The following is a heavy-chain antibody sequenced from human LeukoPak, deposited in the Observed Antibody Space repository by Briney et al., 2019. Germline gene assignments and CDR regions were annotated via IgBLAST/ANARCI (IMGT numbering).Heavy chain of an antibody. CDR3: ARQLGYCSDGSCYFDY. Sequence: GGSLRLSCAVSGFTFSNYAVSWVRRAPGGGLEGVSAFSSSGGSTYYADSVKGRFTNSRDNSKNTLNLQMNGLRAEDTAVYHCARQLGYCSDGSCYFDYWGQGTLVTVSS. J-gene: IGHJ4*02. CDR2: FSSSGGST. D-gene: IGHD2-15*01. V-gene: IGHV3-23*01. CDR1: GFTFSNYA.